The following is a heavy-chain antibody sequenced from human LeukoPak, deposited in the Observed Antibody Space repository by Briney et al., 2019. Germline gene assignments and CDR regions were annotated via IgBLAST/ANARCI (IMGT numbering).Heavy chain of an antibody. CDR3: TRLDDNSGYDYEGFDY. V-gene: IGHV3-73*01. J-gene: IGHJ4*02. Sequence: PGGSLKLSCAASGFTFSGSAVHWVRQASGKGLEWIGRIRSKTNSYATAYAASVEGRFTISRDDSKNTAYLQMNSLKTEDTAVYYCTRLDDNSGYDYEGFDYWGQGTLVTVSS. CDR1: GFTFSGSA. D-gene: IGHD3-22*01. CDR2: IRSKTNSYAT.